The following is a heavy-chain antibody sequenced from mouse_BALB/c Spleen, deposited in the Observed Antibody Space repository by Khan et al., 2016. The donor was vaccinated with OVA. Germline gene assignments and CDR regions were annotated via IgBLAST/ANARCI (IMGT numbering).Heavy chain of an antibody. CDR1: GFSLTNYG. V-gene: IGHV2-6-1*01. CDR3: ARQHYYHYYIMDY. Sequence: QVQLKQSGPGLVAPSQSLSITCTISGFSLTNYGVHWVRQPPGKGLEWLVVILNDGSITYSSVLKSRLSISKDNSKSQVFLKMNSLQADDTAMYYCARQHYYHYYIMDYWGQGTSVTVSS. CDR2: ILNDGSI. J-gene: IGHJ4*01. D-gene: IGHD2-1*01.